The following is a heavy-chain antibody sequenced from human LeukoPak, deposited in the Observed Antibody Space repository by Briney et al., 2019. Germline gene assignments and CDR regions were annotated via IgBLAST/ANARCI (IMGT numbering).Heavy chain of an antibody. V-gene: IGHV1-3*01. D-gene: IGHD3-9*01. Sequence: GASVKVSCKASGYTFTSYAMHWVRQAPGQRLEWMGWINAGNGNTKYSQKFQGRVTTTRDTSASTAYMELSSLRSEDTAVYYCARDSHYDILTDDGIFDYWGQGTLVTVSS. CDR2: INAGNGNT. CDR3: ARDSHYDILTDDGIFDY. CDR1: GYTFTSYA. J-gene: IGHJ4*02.